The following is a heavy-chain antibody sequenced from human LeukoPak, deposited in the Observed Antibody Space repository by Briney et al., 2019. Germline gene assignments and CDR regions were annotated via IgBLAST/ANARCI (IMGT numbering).Heavy chain of an antibody. V-gene: IGHV3-23*01. CDR2: IFGSGGSA. J-gene: IGHJ4*02. Sequence: GGSLRLSCAASGFTFNSYAMYWVRQAPGKGLEWVSGIFGSGGSAHYADSVKGRFTIFRDNSKNTVYLQMNGLRAEDTAVYYCAKTTTGYSSGRYPGWPVDYWGQGTLVTVSP. CDR1: GFTFNSYA. D-gene: IGHD6-19*01. CDR3: AKTTTGYSSGRYPGWPVDY.